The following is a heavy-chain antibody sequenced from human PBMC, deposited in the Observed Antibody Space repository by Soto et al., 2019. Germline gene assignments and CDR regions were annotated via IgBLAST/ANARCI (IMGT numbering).Heavy chain of an antibody. D-gene: IGHD4-17*01. Sequence: QITLKESGPTLVKPTQTLTLTCTFSGFSLSTSGVGVGWIRQPPGKALECLALIYWDDDKRYSPSLKSRLTNTKDTSKNQVVLRMTNMDPVXTATYYCAHSGPMTSVTXGXXRRKFWYFDLWGRGTLVTVSS. CDR1: GFSLSTSGVG. CDR2: IYWDDDK. V-gene: IGHV2-5*02. CDR3: AHSGPMTSVTXGXXRRKFWYFDL. J-gene: IGHJ2*01.